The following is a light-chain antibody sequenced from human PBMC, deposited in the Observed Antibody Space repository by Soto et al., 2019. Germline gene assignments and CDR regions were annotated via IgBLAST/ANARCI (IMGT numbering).Light chain of an antibody. CDR2: EVT. V-gene: IGLV2-14*01. J-gene: IGLJ2*01. CDR3: SSYTSSTTLDVV. Sequence: QSALTQPASVSGSPGQSITISCTGTSSDVGGHNYVSWYQQHPGTAPKLMIYEVTNRPSGVSNRFSVSKSGNTASLTISGLQAEDEADYYCSSYTSSTTLDVVLSGGTKLPVL. CDR1: SSDVGGHNY.